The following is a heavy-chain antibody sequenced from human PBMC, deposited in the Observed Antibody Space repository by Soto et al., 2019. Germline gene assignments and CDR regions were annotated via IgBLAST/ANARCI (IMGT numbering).Heavy chain of an antibody. CDR1: GFTFSSYA. D-gene: IGHD6-19*01. Sequence: EVQLLESGGGLVQPGGSLRLSCAASGFTFSSYAMSWVRQAPGKGLEWVSAISGSGGSTYYADSVKGRFTISRDNSKNTLYLQMNSLRAEDTAVYYCAKLSDGASSGWYRVGVAFDIWGQGTMVTVSS. V-gene: IGHV3-23*01. J-gene: IGHJ3*02. CDR2: ISGSGGST. CDR3: AKLSDGASSGWYRVGVAFDI.